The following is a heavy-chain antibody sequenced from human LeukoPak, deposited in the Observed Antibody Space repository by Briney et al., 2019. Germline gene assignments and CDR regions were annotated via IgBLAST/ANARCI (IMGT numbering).Heavy chain of an antibody. Sequence: PSETLSLTCTVSGGSISTYYWLWVRQPAGRALEWIGRIHTSGSVDYNPSLKSRVTMSVDTSKKQFSLTLSSVTAADTAMYYCAREGSMTARACVSIDYWGEGTLVTVSS. CDR3: AREGSMTARACVSIDY. D-gene: IGHD6-6*01. CDR2: IHTSGSV. J-gene: IGHJ4*02. CDR1: GGSISTYY. V-gene: IGHV4-4*07.